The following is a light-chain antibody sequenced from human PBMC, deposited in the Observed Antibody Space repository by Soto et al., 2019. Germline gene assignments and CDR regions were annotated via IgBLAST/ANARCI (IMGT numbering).Light chain of an antibody. J-gene: IGKJ1*01. CDR3: QQYNTYSYT. CDR1: QSISSW. CDR2: KAS. V-gene: IGKV1-5*03. Sequence: TKSNLSPSTEPASVRARGTITCRASQSISSWLAWYQQKPGKAPKLLIYKASSLESGVPSRFSGTGSGTEFTLSISSLQPDDFATYYCQQYNTYSYTFGQGTKVDI.